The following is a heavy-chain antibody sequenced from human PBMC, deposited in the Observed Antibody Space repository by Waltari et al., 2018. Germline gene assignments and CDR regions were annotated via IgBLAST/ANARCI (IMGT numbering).Heavy chain of an antibody. J-gene: IGHJ4*02. CDR1: GGSFSGYY. CDR2: INHSGST. V-gene: IGHV4-34*01. CDR3: ARGLYYFDY. Sequence: QVQLQQWGAGLLKPSETLSLTCAVYGGSFSGYYWSWIRQPPGKGLEWIGEINHSGSTNDNPSLKSRVTISVDTSKNQFSLKLSSVTAADTAVYYCARGLYYFDYWGQGTLGTVSS.